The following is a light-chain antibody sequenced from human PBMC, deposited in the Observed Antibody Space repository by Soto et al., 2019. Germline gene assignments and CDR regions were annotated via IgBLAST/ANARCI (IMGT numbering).Light chain of an antibody. CDR2: EVS. J-gene: IGLJ1*01. CDR3: SSYTRSSTYV. CDR1: SSDVGHYNY. V-gene: IGLV2-14*01. Sequence: QSALTQPASVSASPGQSITMSCSGTSSDVGHYNYVSWYQQHPGKAPKLVIYEVSNRPSGVSSRFSGSKSGNTASLTISGLQAEDEADYYCSSYTRSSTYVFGTGTKVTV.